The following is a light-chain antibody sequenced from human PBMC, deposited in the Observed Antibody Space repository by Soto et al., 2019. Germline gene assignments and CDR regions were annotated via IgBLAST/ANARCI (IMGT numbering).Light chain of an antibody. CDR2: WAS. V-gene: IGKV4-1*01. CDR1: HSVLYSPNNKNY. J-gene: IGKJ1*01. CDR3: QQYSPNAWS. Sequence: THTPNSLAVSPGKGATMNWKSSHSVLYSPNNKNYVSWYQHKPGQPPKMLIYWASIRESGVPDRFSGSGSGKDFTLTISSLQSEDVAVYYCQQYSPNAWSLGQGTNLDIK.